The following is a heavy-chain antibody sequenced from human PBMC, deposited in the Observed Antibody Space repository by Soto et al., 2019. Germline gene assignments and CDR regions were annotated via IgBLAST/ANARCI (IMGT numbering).Heavy chain of an antibody. Sequence: PSETLSLTCTVSGGSISSGNYYWSWIRQPPGKGLEWIGFISYSGSTYYSLSLKSRVTISVDTSKNQFSLNLSFVTAADTAVYYCATRGTRATGLYFLDYGGRGTGATVSS. CDR2: ISYSGST. CDR3: ATRGTRATGLYFLDY. V-gene: IGHV4-30-4*01. D-gene: IGHD3-3*01. J-gene: IGHJ4*02. CDR1: GGSISSGNYY.